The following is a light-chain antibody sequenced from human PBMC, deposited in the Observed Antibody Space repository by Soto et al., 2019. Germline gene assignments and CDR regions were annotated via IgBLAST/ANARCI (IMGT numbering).Light chain of an antibody. Sequence: EIVLTQSPGTLSLSPGERATLSCRASQTVRSGYLAWYQQKPCQPPRLLIYGASTRATGIPDRFSGSGSGTDFTLTISRLEPEDFAVYYCQQYGSTPYTFGQGTKMEIK. V-gene: IGKV3-20*01. J-gene: IGKJ2*01. CDR2: GAS. CDR3: QQYGSTPYT. CDR1: QTVRSGY.